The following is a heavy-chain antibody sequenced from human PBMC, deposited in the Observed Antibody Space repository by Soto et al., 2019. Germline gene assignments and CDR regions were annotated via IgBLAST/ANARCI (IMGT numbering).Heavy chain of an antibody. CDR2: ISASGGSA. D-gene: IGHD6-19*01. Sequence: SGGALVQPGGSLRLSCAASGFTFSSYAMSWVRQAPGKGLEWVSAISASGGSADYADSVKGRFTISRDNSKNTLYLQMNSLRAEDTAVYYCAKDARSGWNFDYWGQGTLVTVSS. J-gene: IGHJ4*02. CDR3: AKDARSGWNFDY. V-gene: IGHV3-23*01. CDR1: GFTFSSYA.